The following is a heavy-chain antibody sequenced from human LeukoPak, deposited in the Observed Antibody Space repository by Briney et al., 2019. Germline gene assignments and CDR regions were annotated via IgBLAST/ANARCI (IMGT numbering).Heavy chain of an antibody. Sequence: GGSLRLSCAASGFTVSSNYMSWVRQAPGKGLEWVSVIYSGGNTYYADSVKGRFTISRDNSNNTLTLHMNSLRTEDTSIYFCAKGAWAADGPMGNNFASWGQGSLVTVSS. CDR1: GFTVSSNY. D-gene: IGHD6-13*01. V-gene: IGHV3-66*02. CDR3: AKGAWAADGPMGNNFAS. CDR2: IYSGGNT. J-gene: IGHJ4*02.